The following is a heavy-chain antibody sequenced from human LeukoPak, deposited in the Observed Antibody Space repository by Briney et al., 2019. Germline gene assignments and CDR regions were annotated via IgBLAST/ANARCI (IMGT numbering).Heavy chain of an antibody. Sequence: SETLSLTCTVSGGSIRSSAYYWGWIRQLPGQGLEWIGTVYYSGSTYYNPSLKSRLTISIDTPNNQFSRNLSAVTAADTAVFYCARLPVNDSFDIWGQGTMVTVS. CDR1: GGSIRSSAYY. J-gene: IGHJ3*02. CDR2: VYYSGST. V-gene: IGHV4-39*01. CDR3: ARLPVNDSFDI.